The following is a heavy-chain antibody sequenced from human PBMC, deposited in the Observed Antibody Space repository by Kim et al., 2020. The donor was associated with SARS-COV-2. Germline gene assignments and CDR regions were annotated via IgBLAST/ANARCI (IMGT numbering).Heavy chain of an antibody. J-gene: IGHJ4*02. D-gene: IGHD6-6*01. Sequence: GGSLRLSCAASGFAFSRSSMNWVRQAPGKGLEWVSSITGSSIYIYYAASLKGRFTISRDTAKNSLYLQMNSLRAEDTAVYYGAGGFRGSSSGQFDYWGQG. V-gene: IGHV3-21*01. CDR1: GFAFSRSS. CDR3: AGGFRGSSSGQFDY. CDR2: ITGSSIYI.